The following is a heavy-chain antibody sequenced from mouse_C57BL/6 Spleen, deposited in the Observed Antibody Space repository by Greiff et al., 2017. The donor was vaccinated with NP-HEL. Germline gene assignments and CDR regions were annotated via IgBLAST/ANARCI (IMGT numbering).Heavy chain of an antibody. Sequence: EVQLQQSGPELVKPGASVKISCKASGYSFTGYYMNWVKQSPEKSLEWIGEINPSTGGTTYNQKFKAKATLTVDKSSSTAYMQLKSLTSEDSAVYYCARRTNWYYAMDYWGQGTSVTVSS. CDR2: INPSTGGT. V-gene: IGHV1-42*01. J-gene: IGHJ4*01. D-gene: IGHD4-1*01. CDR1: GYSFTGYY. CDR3: ARRTNWYYAMDY.